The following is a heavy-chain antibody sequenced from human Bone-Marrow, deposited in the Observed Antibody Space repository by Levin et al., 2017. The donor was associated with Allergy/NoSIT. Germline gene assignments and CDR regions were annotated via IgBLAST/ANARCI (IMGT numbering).Heavy chain of an antibody. CDR3: AREYYMDV. CDR1: GYSISSDYY. Sequence: ESLKISCAVSGYSISSDYYWGWIRQPPGKGLAWIGNIHETGSTKYNPSLKSRVTISVDTSKNQFSLQLNSVTAADTAVYFCAREYYMDVWGKGTTVTVSS. J-gene: IGHJ6*03. CDR2: IHETGST. V-gene: IGHV4-38-2*02.